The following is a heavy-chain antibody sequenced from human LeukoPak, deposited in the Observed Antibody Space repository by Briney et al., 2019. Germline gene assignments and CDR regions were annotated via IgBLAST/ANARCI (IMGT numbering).Heavy chain of an antibody. J-gene: IGHJ6*03. V-gene: IGHV4-39*07. Sequence: SETLSLTCTVSGGSINSSSYYWGWIRQPPGKGLEWIGSIYYSGSTYDNPSLKSRVTISVDTSKNQFSLKLSSVTAADMAVYYCARVGEFVVVTASTHSYYMDVWGKGTTVTVSS. CDR1: GGSINSSSYY. CDR3: ARVGEFVVVTASTHSYYMDV. D-gene: IGHD2-21*02. CDR2: IYYSGST.